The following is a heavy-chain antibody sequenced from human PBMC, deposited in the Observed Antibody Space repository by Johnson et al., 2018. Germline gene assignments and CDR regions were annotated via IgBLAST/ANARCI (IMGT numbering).Heavy chain of an antibody. CDR3: ARAGYGDYGANTVPYYYYYYGMDV. V-gene: IGHV3-53*01. CDR2: IYSGGST. D-gene: IGHD4-17*01. Sequence: VQLVESGGGLIQPGGSLRLSCAASGFTVSSNYMSWVRQAPGKGLEWVSVIYSGGSTYYADSVKGRFTISRDNSKNTLYLQMNSLRAEDTAVYYCARAGYGDYGANTVPYYYYYYGMDVWGQGTTVTVSS. J-gene: IGHJ6*02. CDR1: GFTVSSNY.